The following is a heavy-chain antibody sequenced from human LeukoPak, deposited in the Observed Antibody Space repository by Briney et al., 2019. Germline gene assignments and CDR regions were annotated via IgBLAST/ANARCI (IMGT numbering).Heavy chain of an antibody. J-gene: IGHJ4*02. CDR2: FSYSGST. D-gene: IGHD3-3*01. CDR1: GGSISSDY. Sequence: SETLSLTCTVSGGSISSDYWSWIRQPPGKGLEWIGFFSYSGSTNYNPSLKSRVTISVDTSKNQFSLKLSSVTAADTAVYYCARHKEADFWSGYYFDYWGQGTLVTVSS. CDR3: ARHKEADFWSGYYFDY. V-gene: IGHV4-59*08.